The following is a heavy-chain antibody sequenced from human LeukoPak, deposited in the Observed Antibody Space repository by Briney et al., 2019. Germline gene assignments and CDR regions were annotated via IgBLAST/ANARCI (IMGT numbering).Heavy chain of an antibody. CDR3: ARDIAGEGAFDI. D-gene: IGHD1-26*01. J-gene: IGHJ3*02. CDR2: INHSGST. V-gene: IGHV4-34*01. Sequence: PSETLSLTCAVYGGSFSGYYWSWIRQPPGKGLEWIGEINHSGSTNYNPSLKSRVTISVDTSKSQFSLKLSSVTAADTAVYYCARDIAGEGAFDIWGQGTMVTVSS. CDR1: GGSFSGYY.